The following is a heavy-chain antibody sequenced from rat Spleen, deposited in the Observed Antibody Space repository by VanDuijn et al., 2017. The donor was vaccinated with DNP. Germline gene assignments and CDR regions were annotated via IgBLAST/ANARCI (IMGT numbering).Heavy chain of an antibody. Sequence: EVQLVESGGGPVQPGRSLKLSCVASGFIFSNYWMTWIRQAPGKGLEWVASIANTGVNTYYSDSVKGRFSISRDNAKRTLYLQMDSLRSEDTATYYCATSDSYGFAYWGQGTLVTVSS. CDR3: ATSDSYGFAY. CDR1: GFIFSNYW. J-gene: IGHJ3*01. D-gene: IGHD1-2*01. CDR2: IANTGVNT. V-gene: IGHV5-31*01.